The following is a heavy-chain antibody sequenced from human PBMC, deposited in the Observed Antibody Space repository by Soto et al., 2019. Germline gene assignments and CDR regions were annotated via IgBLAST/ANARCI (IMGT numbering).Heavy chain of an antibody. V-gene: IGHV3-23*01. CDR1: GFTFATYA. CDR3: AKEAYPTCCSGGYCDLSK. Sequence: EVQVLDSGGGLVQPGGSLRLSCAASGFTFATYAMSWVRQAPGKGLEWVSGISGSGDSTYYADSVKGRCTITRVNCKNKMHLQMNSLRAEDTAVYYCAKEAYPTCCSGGYCDLSKWGQGTLVTVS. D-gene: IGHD2-15*01. CDR2: ISGSGDST. J-gene: IGHJ4*02.